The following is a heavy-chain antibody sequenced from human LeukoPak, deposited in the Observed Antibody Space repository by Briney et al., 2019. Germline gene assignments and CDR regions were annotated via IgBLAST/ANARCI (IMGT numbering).Heavy chain of an antibody. CDR2: IYYSGST. CDR3: ARSGGSNYKTLGDNYAFDI. D-gene: IGHD1-26*01. CDR1: GGSISSGDYY. Sequence: SETLSLTCTVSGGSISSGDYYWSWIRQPPGKGLEWIGYIYYSGSTNYDPSLKSRVTISVDTSKNQFSLKLSSVTAADTAVYYCARSGGSNYKTLGDNYAFDIWGQGTMVTVSS. V-gene: IGHV4-61*08. J-gene: IGHJ3*02.